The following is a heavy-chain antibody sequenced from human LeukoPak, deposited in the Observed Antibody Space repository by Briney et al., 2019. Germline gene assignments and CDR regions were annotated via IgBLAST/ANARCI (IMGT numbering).Heavy chain of an antibody. J-gene: IGHJ4*02. D-gene: IGHD3-16*01. CDR3: ARDCGGGAPCLDS. V-gene: IGHV3-7*03. CDR1: GVTFSNYW. CDR2: IKQDGTEK. Sequence: GGSLRLSCEASGVTFSNYWMSWVRQAPGMGPEWLANIKQDGTEKFYMASVRGRFIISRDNAKSSLYLQMNSLRVEDTAVYYCARDCGGGAPCLDSWGQGTLVTVSS.